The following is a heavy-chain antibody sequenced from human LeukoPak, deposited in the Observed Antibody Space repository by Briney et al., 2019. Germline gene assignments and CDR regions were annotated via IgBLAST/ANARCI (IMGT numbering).Heavy chain of an antibody. J-gene: IGHJ4*02. CDR3: ASNYDFWSGYWKFDY. CDR1: GYTFTCYY. V-gene: IGHV1-2*02. Sequence: GASVKVSCKASGYTFTCYYMHWVRQAPGQGLEWMGWINPNSGGTNYAQKFQGRVTMTRDTSISTAYMERSRLRSDDTAVYYCASNYDFWSGYWKFDYWGQGTLVTVSS. CDR2: INPNSGGT. D-gene: IGHD3-3*01.